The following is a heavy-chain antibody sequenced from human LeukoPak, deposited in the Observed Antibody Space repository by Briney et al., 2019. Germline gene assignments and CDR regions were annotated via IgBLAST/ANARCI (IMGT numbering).Heavy chain of an antibody. CDR2: IWYDGSNK. V-gene: IGHV3-33*08. CDR3: ARANGLIVVA. Sequence: GGSLRLSCAASGFAVTDNYISWVRQAPGKGLEWVAVIWYDGSNKYYADSVKGRFTISRDNSKNTLYLQMNSLRAEDTAVYYCARANGLIVVAWGQGTLVTVSS. CDR1: GFAVTDNY. D-gene: IGHD3-22*01. J-gene: IGHJ5*02.